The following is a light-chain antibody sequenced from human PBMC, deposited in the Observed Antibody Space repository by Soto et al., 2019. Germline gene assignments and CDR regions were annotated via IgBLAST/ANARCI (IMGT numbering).Light chain of an antibody. CDR1: QGISSY. Sequence: AIRMTQSPSSFSASTGDRATITCRASQGISSYLAWYQQKPGKAPKLLIYAASTLQSGVPSRFSGSGSGTDFTLTISCLQSEDFATYYCQQYYSYPFTFGRGTRLEIK. CDR3: QQYYSYPFT. CDR2: AAS. J-gene: IGKJ5*01. V-gene: IGKV1-8*01.